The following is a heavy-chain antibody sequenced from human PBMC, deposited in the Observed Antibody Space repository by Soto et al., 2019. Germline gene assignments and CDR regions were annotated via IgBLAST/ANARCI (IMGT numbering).Heavy chain of an antibody. Sequence: ASVKVSCKVSGYTLTELSMHWVRQAPGKGLEWMGGFDPEDGETIYAQKFQGRVTMTEDTSTDTAYMELSSLRSEDTAVYYCATFPWTNPPDAFDIWGQGTMVTV. CDR1: GYTLTELS. J-gene: IGHJ3*02. D-gene: IGHD1-1*01. CDR3: ATFPWTNPPDAFDI. V-gene: IGHV1-24*01. CDR2: FDPEDGET.